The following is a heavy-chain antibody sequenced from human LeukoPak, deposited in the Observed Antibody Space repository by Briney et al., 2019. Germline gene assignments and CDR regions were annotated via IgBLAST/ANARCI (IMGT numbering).Heavy chain of an antibody. CDR2: INPNSGGT. CDR3: ARGSSWSTYFFDY. Sequence: ASVKVSCKASGYTFSGYYMHWVRRAPGQGLEWMGWINPNSGGTNYAQKFQGRVTMTRDTSINTAYMELSRLRSDDTAMFYCARGSSWSTYFFDYWGQGALVTVSS. CDR1: GYTFSGYY. V-gene: IGHV1-2*02. J-gene: IGHJ4*02. D-gene: IGHD6-13*01.